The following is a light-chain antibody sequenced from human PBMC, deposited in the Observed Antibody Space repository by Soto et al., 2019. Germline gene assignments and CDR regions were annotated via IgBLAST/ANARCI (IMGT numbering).Light chain of an antibody. Sequence: CRSRWSALSINKNETSSDVGRYNAVSWYQQHPGKVPQLMIYDVSIRPSGISDRFSASKSGNMASLTISGLQAEDEADYYCSSYTVSGSYVFGTGTKVTVL. CDR3: SSYTVSGSYV. CDR2: DVS. V-gene: IGLV2-14*03. J-gene: IGLJ1*01. CDR1: SSDVGRYNA.